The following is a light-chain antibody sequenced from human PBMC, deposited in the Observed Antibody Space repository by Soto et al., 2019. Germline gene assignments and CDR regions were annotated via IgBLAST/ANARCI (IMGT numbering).Light chain of an antibody. J-gene: IGLJ3*02. Sequence: QSVLTQPPSASGTPGQRVSISCSGGSSNIGNNYVYWYQHLPGTAPKLLIYTNNQRPSGVPDRFSASKSGTSATLAISGLRSEDEADYYCAAWDDSLNGPVFGGGTKLTVL. V-gene: IGLV1-47*01. CDR3: AAWDDSLNGPV. CDR2: TNN. CDR1: SSNIGNNY.